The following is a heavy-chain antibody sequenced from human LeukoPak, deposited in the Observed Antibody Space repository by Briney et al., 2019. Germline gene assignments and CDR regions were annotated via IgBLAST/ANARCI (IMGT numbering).Heavy chain of an antibody. V-gene: IGHV3-15*01. J-gene: IGHJ4*02. D-gene: IGHD4-17*01. CDR1: GFTFSDAW. Sequence: GGSLRLSCAASGFTFSDAWMSWVRQAPGKGLEWVGRIKSEIDGGTIDYAAPVRGRFTISRDDSKNTLYLQMNSLKTEDTAVFYCTVHNFKTTAISYFNCWGQGTLVTVSS. CDR3: TVHNFKTTAISYFNC. CDR2: IKSEIDGGTI.